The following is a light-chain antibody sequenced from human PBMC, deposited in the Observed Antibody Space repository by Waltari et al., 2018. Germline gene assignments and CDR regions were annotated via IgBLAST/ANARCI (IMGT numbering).Light chain of an antibody. V-gene: IGKV1-5*01. Sequence: DIQMTPSPSTLSASVGDRVTITCRASQSISTYLAWYQQKPGKAPKLLVYDGSTLQTGVPSRFSGSGSGTEFTLSVDSLQPDDFATYYCHQYSSSSAFGQGTKVEIK. J-gene: IGKJ1*01. CDR2: DGS. CDR1: QSISTY. CDR3: HQYSSSSA.